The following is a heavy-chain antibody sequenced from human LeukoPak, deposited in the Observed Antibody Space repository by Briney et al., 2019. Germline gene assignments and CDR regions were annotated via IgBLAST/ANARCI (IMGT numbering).Heavy chain of an antibody. CDR2: IYYSGST. J-gene: IGHJ5*02. CDR1: GGSFSSYY. V-gene: IGHV4-59*01. D-gene: IGHD1-26*01. Sequence: SETLSLTCAVYGGSFSSYYWSWIRQPPGKGLEWIGYIYYSGSTNYNPSLKSRVTISVDTSKNQFSLKLSSVTAADTAVYYCAREKGAYNWFDPWGQGTLVTVSS. CDR3: AREKGAYNWFDP.